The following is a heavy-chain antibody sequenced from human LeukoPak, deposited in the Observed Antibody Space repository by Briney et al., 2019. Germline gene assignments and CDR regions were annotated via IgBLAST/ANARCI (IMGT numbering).Heavy chain of an antibody. CDR3: AREIPVASSSFFDY. D-gene: IGHD6-6*01. J-gene: IGHJ4*02. CDR1: GGSISSYY. Sequence: SETLSLTCTVSGGSISSYYWSWIRQPAGKGLEWIGRIYTSGSTNYNPSLKSRVTMSVDTSKNQFSLKLSSVTAADTAVYYCAREIPVASSSFFDYWGQRTLVTVSS. CDR2: IYTSGST. V-gene: IGHV4-4*07.